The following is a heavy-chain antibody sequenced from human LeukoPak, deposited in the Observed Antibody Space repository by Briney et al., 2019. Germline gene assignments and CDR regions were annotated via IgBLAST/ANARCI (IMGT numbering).Heavy chain of an antibody. V-gene: IGHV1-2*02. Sequence: ASVKVSCKASGYTFTGYYMHWVRQAPGQGLEWMGWINPNSGGTNYAQKFQGRVTMTRDTSISTAYMELSRLRSDDTAVYYCARGPNFVSGVPIPDYWGQGTLVTVSS. J-gene: IGHJ4*02. CDR1: GYTFTGYY. CDR3: ARGPNFVSGVPIPDY. D-gene: IGHD2/OR15-2a*01. CDR2: INPNSGGT.